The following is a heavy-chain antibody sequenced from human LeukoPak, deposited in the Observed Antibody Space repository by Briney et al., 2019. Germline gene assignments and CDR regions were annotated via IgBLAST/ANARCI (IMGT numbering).Heavy chain of an antibody. CDR3: SRCHSASGSHYNDY. CDR2: IWYDGSNK. V-gene: IGHV3-33*08. CDR1: GFTFSSHG. Sequence: PGGSLRLSCAASGFTFSSHGMQWVRQAPGKGLEWVAVIWYDGSNKYYADSVRGRFTISRDNSKNTLYLQMNSLRAEDTALYYCSRCHSASGSHYNDYWGQETLVTVSS. J-gene: IGHJ4*02. D-gene: IGHD3-10*01.